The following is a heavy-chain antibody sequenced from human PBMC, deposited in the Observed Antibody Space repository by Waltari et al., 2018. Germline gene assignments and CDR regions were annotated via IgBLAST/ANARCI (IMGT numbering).Heavy chain of an antibody. D-gene: IGHD6-6*01. CDR3: ARDGYSSSEGIDY. V-gene: IGHV4-34*01. CDR2: INHSGST. CDR1: GGSFSGYY. J-gene: IGHJ4*02. Sequence: QVQLQQWGAGLLKPSETLSLTCAVYGGSFSGYYWSWIRQPPGKGLEWIGEINHSGSTNYNPSLKSRVTISVDTSKNQFSLKLSSVTAADTAVYYCARDGYSSSEGIDYWGQGTLVTVSS.